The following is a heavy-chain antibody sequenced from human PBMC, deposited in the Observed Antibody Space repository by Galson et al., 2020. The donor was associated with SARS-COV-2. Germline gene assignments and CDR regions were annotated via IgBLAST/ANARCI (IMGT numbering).Heavy chain of an antibody. Sequence: KASETLSLTCTVSGASISSYYWSWIRQPPGKGLEWIGYTRYSGSTEYNPSLKSRVALSVETSKNLFSLKLSSVTAADTAMYYCARGHYDILTGYFDNWFDPWGQGTLVTVSS. J-gene: IGHJ5*02. D-gene: IGHD3-9*01. CDR2: TRYSGST. CDR1: GASISSYY. V-gene: IGHV4-59*01. CDR3: ARGHYDILTGYFDNWFDP.